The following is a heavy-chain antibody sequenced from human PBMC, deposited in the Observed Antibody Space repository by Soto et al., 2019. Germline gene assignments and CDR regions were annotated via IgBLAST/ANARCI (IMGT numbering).Heavy chain of an antibody. J-gene: IGHJ4*02. CDR2: IKQDGSKK. Sequence: VQLVESGGALVQPGGSLRLSCAASGFTFSTYWMSWVRQAPGKGLEWVANIKQDGSKKHYVDSVKGRFSLSRDNAKNSLSLQMNSLSAEDTAVYYCARGAYCGGDCYHHFDFWGQGTLVTVSS. V-gene: IGHV3-7*04. CDR1: GFTFSTYW. D-gene: IGHD2-21*02. CDR3: ARGAYCGGDCYHHFDF.